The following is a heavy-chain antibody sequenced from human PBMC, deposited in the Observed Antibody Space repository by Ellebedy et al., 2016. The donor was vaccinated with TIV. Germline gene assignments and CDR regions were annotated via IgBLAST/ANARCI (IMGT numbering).Heavy chain of an antibody. CDR3: ATFRNLDGFDI. CDR2: SYHSGST. Sequence: SETLSLTCAVSGYSISSGSYWGCIRLPPGKGLEWIGSSYHSGSTYYNQSLKRRVSISMDTSRNQFSLKLSSVTAADTAVYYCATFRNLDGFDIWGQGKMVTVSS. J-gene: IGHJ3*02. CDR1: GYSISSGSY. V-gene: IGHV4-38-2*01. D-gene: IGHD2/OR15-2a*01.